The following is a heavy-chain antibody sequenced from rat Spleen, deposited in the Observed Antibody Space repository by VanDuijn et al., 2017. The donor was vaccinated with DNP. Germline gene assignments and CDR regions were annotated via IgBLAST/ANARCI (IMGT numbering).Heavy chain of an antibody. V-gene: IGHV3-1*01. Sequence: EVQFQESGPGLVKSSQSLSLTCSVTGYSITSNYWAWIRKFPGNKMEWMGYISYSGSTSYNPSLKSRFSITRDTSKNQFFLQFNSVTTEDTATYYCARWGGRYFDYWGQGVMVTVSS. D-gene: IGHD5-1*01. CDR2: ISYSGST. CDR1: GYSITSNY. CDR3: ARWGGRYFDY. J-gene: IGHJ2*01.